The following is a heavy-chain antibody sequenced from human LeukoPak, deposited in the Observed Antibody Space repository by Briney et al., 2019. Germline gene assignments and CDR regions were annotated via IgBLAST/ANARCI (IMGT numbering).Heavy chain of an antibody. V-gene: IGHV5-51*01. J-gene: IGHJ4*02. CDR3: ASTYYYGSGSQPLYFDY. CDR1: GYSFTRNW. D-gene: IGHD3-10*01. Sequence: GESLKISCKGSGYSFTRNWIGWVRQMPGKGLEWMGIIYPGDSDTRYSPSFQGQVTISADQSISTAYLQWSSLKASDTAMYYCASTYYYGSGSQPLYFDYWGQGTLVTVSS. CDR2: IYPGDSDT.